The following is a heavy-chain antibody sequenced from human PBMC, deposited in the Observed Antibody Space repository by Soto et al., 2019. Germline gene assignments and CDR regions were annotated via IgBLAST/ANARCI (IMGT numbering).Heavy chain of an antibody. D-gene: IGHD3-10*01. Sequence: LRLSCAASGFTFDDYAMHWVRQAPGKGLEWVTGISWNSDTIGYADSVKGRFTISRDNAKNSLYLQMSSLRAEDTAFYYCARDVWSRASGPPDSWGQGTLVTVSS. CDR2: ISWNSDTI. CDR1: GFTFDDYA. CDR3: ARDVWSRASGPPDS. J-gene: IGHJ4*02. V-gene: IGHV3-9*01.